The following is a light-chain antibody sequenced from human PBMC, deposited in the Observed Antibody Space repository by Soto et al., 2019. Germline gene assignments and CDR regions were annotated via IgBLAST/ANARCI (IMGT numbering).Light chain of an antibody. Sequence: AIRMTQSPSSFSASTGDRVTITCRASQGISSYLAWYQQKPGKAPKLLIYAASTLQSGVPSRFSGSGSGTDFSLTINSLQPEDFGTYYCQQGKSFPLTFGGGTKVDIK. V-gene: IGKV1-8*01. CDR1: QGISSY. CDR3: QQGKSFPLT. CDR2: AAS. J-gene: IGKJ4*01.